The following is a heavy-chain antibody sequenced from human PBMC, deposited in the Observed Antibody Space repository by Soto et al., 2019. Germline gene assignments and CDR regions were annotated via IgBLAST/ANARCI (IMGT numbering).Heavy chain of an antibody. CDR1: GFSFSIFG. V-gene: IGHV3-33*01. D-gene: IGHD1-1*01. CDR2: IWYDGSNK. Sequence: QVHLVESGGGVVQPGTSLRLSCAASGFSFSIFGMHWVRQAPGKGLEWVAGIWYDGSNKYYADSVKGRFSISSDNSKNTLYLQMNSLSAEDTAVYYWARDENDEYAADRGGFGCWGQGTVVTVSS. J-gene: IGHJ4*02. CDR3: ARDENDEYAADRGGFGC.